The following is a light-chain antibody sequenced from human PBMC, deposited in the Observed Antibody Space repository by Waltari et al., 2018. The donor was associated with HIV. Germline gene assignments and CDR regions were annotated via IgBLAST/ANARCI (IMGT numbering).Light chain of an antibody. V-gene: IGLV1-44*01. CDR3: AAWDDSLNGPV. CDR2: SKN. CDR1: SSNLGSNS. J-gene: IGLJ2*01. Sequence: QSVLTQSPSASGPPGQRVIISCSGSSSNLGSNSVNWYQQLPETAPKLLIYSKNERPSGVPDRFSGSKSGTSASLAISGLQSEDEADYHCAAWDDSLNGPVFGGGTKLTVL.